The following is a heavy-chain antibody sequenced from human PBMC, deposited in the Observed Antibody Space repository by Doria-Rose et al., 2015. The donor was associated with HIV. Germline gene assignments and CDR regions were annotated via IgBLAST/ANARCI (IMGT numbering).Heavy chain of an antibody. CDR3: AKAPIIGPKYYFYMDV. V-gene: IGHV3-9*01. Sequence: VQLVQSGGGLVQPGRPLRLSCVGSGFSFESYAMHWVRLAPGKGLEWVAGISWDSGAKGNADSVEGRFTISRDNAKKSVYLEMRSLGPEDTAFYYCAKAPIIGPKYYFYMDVWGKGTSVTVSS. CDR1: GFSFESYA. D-gene: IGHD3-3*01. J-gene: IGHJ6*03. CDR2: ISWDSGAK.